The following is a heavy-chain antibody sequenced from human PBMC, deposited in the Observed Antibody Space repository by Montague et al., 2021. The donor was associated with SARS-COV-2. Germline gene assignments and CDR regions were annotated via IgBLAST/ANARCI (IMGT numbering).Heavy chain of an antibody. D-gene: IGHD1-14*01. Sequence: SETLSLTCTVSGASVTSSDWGWIRQSPGKGLEWIGYFFSVGGTDYNPSLKSRVTISRDTSKNQFSLKVSSVTAADTAIYYCARETMTADAFDFWGQGTMVTVSS. CDR3: ARETMTADAFDF. CDR1: GASVTSSD. J-gene: IGHJ3*01. CDR2: FFSVGGT. V-gene: IGHV4-59*02.